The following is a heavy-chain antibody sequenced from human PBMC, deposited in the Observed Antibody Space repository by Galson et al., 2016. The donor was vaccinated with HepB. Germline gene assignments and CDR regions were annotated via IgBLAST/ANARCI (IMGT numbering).Heavy chain of an antibody. Sequence: SLRLSCAASGFTFSSYVMSWVRQAPGKGLEWVSAIGGSGSGTYYAGSVKGRFTISRDNSKNTLYLQMSSLRVEDTAIYYCAKAPSPSCIGALCYELDSWGQGTLVTVSS. CDR3: AKAPSPSCIGALCYELDS. V-gene: IGHV3-23*01. CDR1: GFTFSSYV. CDR2: IGGSGSGT. D-gene: IGHD2-8*02. J-gene: IGHJ4*02.